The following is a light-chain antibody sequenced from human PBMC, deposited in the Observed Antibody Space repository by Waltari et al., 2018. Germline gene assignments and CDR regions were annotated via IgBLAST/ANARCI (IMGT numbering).Light chain of an antibody. CDR3: QQYDISPLT. CDR1: QTISTAD. V-gene: IGKV3-20*01. CDR2: GTF. Sequence: EIVLTQPPGTLSLSPRDGATGSCRTSQTISTADLAWYQQKPGQAPTLLIYGTFSRATGIPDRFTGSGSGTDFSLTISSLEPEDFATYYCQQYDISPLTFGGGTKVEIK. J-gene: IGKJ4*02.